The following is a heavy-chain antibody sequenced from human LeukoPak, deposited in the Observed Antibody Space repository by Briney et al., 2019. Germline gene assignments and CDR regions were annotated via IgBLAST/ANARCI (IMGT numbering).Heavy chain of an antibody. CDR1: GGSFSGYY. V-gene: IGHV4-34*01. CDR3: ARGRYGGSSY. Sequence: PSETLSLTCAVYGGSFSGYYWNWIRQPPGEGLEWIGEINHSGSTNYNPSLKSRVTISVDTSKSQFSLKLSSVTAADTAVYYCARGRYGGSSYWGQGTLVTVSS. D-gene: IGHD4-23*01. J-gene: IGHJ4*02. CDR2: INHSGST.